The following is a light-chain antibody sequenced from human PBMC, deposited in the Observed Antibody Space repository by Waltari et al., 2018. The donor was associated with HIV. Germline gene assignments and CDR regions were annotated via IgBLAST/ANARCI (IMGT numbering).Light chain of an antibody. J-gene: IGKJ5*01. CDR2: AAS. CDR1: QGISNS. V-gene: IGKV1-NL1*01. CDR3: QHYYNTPPT. Sequence: DIQMTQSTSSLSPSVGDRVTITCRASQGISNSLAWYQQKPGIAPKLLLYAASRLESGVPSRFSGSGSGTDYTLTISSLQPEDFATYYCQHYYNTPPTFGQGTRLEIK.